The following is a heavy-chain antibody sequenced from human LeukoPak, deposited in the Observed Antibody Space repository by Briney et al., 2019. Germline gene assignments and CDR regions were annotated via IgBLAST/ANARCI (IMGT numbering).Heavy chain of an antibody. D-gene: IGHD6-19*01. CDR2: IYSGGST. CDR3: ARDLLWNSSGWYNLGY. Sequence: GGSLRLSCAASGFTVSSNYMSWVRQAPGKGLEWVSVIYSGGSTYYADSVKGRFTISRDNSKNTLYLQMNSLRAEDTAVYYCARDLLWNSSGWYNLGYWGQGTLVTVFS. V-gene: IGHV3-66*01. J-gene: IGHJ4*02. CDR1: GFTVSSNY.